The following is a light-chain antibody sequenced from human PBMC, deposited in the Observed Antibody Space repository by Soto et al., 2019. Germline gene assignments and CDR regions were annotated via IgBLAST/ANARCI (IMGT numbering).Light chain of an antibody. J-gene: IGKJ1*01. Sequence: DIQMTQSPSTLSASVGDRVTITCRASQSISNWLAWYQQKPGKAPKLLIYDASSLESGVPSRFSGSESGTEFTLTISILQPDDFATYYCQQYWTFGQGTKVDIK. CDR3: QQYWT. CDR1: QSISNW. V-gene: IGKV1-5*01. CDR2: DAS.